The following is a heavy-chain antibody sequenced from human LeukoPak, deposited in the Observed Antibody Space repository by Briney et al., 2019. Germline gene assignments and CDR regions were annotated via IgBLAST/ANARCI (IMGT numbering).Heavy chain of an antibody. V-gene: IGHV4-39*01. Sequence: PSETLSLTCTVSGDSISSSSYYWGWIRQPPGKGLEWIGSVYYSGSTYYNPSLKSRVTMSVATSMNQFSLKLSSVTAADTAVYYCARSDYVWGSYRQTYYFDYWGQGTLVTVSS. D-gene: IGHD3-16*02. J-gene: IGHJ4*02. CDR2: VYYSGST. CDR1: GDSISSSSYY. CDR3: ARSDYVWGSYRQTYYFDY.